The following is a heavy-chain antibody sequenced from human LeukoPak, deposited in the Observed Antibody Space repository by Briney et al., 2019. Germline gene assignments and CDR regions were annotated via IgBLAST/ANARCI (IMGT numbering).Heavy chain of an antibody. V-gene: IGHV4-39*01. J-gene: IGHJ5*02. Sequence: SETPSLTCSVSGGSISSSSYYWGWIRQPPGMGLEWIGSIYYSGITYYNQSLKSRATVSVDTSKNQFSLNLNSVTAADTAVYYCARRNGHSWDVGNWFDPWGQGTVVTLSS. CDR3: ARRNGHSWDVGNWFDP. D-gene: IGHD6-13*01. CDR1: GGSISSSSYY. CDR2: IYYSGIT.